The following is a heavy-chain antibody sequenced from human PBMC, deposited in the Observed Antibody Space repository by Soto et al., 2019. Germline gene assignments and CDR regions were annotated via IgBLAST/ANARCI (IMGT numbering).Heavy chain of an antibody. CDR1: GFTFSSYA. D-gene: IGHD4-17*01. J-gene: IGHJ4*02. CDR2: ISYDGSNK. Sequence: QVQLVESGGGVVQPGRSLRLSCAAAGFTFSSYAMHWVRQAPGKGLEWVAVISYDGSNKYYADAVKGRFTISRDNSKNTLSMQMNSLRAEDTAVYYCARVGYGDHSLGYWGQGTLVTVSS. CDR3: ARVGYGDHSLGY. V-gene: IGHV3-30-3*01.